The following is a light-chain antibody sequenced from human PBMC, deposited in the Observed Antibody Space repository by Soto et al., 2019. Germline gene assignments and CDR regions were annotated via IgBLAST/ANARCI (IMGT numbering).Light chain of an antibody. Sequence: EIVMTQSPATLSVSPGERATLSCRASQSVSSNLAWYQQKPGQAPRLLIYDAYNRATGIPARFSGSGSGTDFTLTISSLEPEDFAFYYCQQRSNWPPIPFGQGRLLAVK. J-gene: IGKJ5*01. CDR1: QSVSSN. V-gene: IGKV3-11*01. CDR2: DAY. CDR3: QQRSNWPPIP.